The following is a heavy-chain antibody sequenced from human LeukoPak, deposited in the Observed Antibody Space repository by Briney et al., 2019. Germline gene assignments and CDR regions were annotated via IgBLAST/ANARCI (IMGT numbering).Heavy chain of an antibody. J-gene: IGHJ5*02. V-gene: IGHV3-30-3*01. D-gene: IGHD6-19*01. CDR1: GFTFSSYA. CDR3: ARDLGSSGWNWFDP. Sequence: SLRLSCAASGFTFSSYAMHWVRQAPGKGLEWVAVISYDGSNKYYADSVKGRFTISRDNSKNTLYLQMNSLRAEDTAVYYCARDLGSSGWNWFDPWGQGTLVTVSS. CDR2: ISYDGSNK.